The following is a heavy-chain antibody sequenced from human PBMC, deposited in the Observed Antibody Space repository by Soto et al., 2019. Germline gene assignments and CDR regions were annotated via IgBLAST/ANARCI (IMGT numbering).Heavy chain of an antibody. D-gene: IGHD6-19*01. Sequence: VQLLESGGGLVQPGGSLRLSCAASGFTFRDYAMHWVRQAPVKGLEWVSDISGTGDSARDADSVRGRFTISRDNSRNTLYLQMNSLRVDDTAVYYCGKERRGSGWSVCNYWGQGTLVTVSS. V-gene: IGHV3-23*01. CDR3: GKERRGSGWSVCNY. J-gene: IGHJ4*02. CDR2: ISGTGDSA. CDR1: GFTFRDYA.